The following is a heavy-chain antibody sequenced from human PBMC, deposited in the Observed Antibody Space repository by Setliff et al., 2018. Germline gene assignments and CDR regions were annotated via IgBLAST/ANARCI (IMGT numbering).Heavy chain of an antibody. V-gene: IGHV4-30-4*08. Sequence: PSETLSLTCTVSGGSISSSSYYWGWIRQPPGKGLEWIGYIYYSGSTYYNPSLKSRVTISVDTSKNQFSLKLSSVTAADTAVYYCARAANMITFGGVIVMGDYYYYYGMDVWGQGTTVTVSS. D-gene: IGHD3-16*02. J-gene: IGHJ6*02. CDR2: IYYSGST. CDR1: GGSISSSSYY. CDR3: ARAANMITFGGVIVMGDYYYYYGMDV.